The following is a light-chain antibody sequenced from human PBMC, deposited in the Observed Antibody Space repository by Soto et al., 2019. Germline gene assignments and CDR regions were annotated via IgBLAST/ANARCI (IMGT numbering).Light chain of an antibody. CDR2: GNS. Sequence: QSVLTQPPSVSGAPGQSVTISCTGSSSNIGAGYDVHWYQQFPGAAPKLLIYGNSNRPSGVPDRFSGSKSGTSASLAISGLLAEDEADYYCQSYDGSLYVFGSGTK. CDR3: QSYDGSLYV. J-gene: IGLJ1*01. V-gene: IGLV1-40*01. CDR1: SSNIGAGYD.